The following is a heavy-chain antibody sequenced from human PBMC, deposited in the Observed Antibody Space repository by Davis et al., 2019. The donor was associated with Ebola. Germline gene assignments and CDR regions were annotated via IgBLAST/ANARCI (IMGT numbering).Heavy chain of an antibody. CDR2: ISAYNGNT. CDR1: GYTFTSYG. J-gene: IGHJ4*02. V-gene: IGHV1-18*01. D-gene: IGHD1-26*01. Sequence: ASVKVSCKASGYTFTSYGISWVRQAPGQGLEWMGWISAYNGNTNYAQKLQGRVTMTTDTSTSTAYMELRSLRSDDTAVYYCARPRSGSSYTYYFDYWGQGTLVTVSS. CDR3: ARPRSGSSYTYYFDY.